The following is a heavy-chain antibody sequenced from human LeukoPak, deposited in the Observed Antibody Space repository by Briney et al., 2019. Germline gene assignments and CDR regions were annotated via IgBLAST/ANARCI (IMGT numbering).Heavy chain of an antibody. CDR2: INPNSGGT. CDR1: GYTFTGYY. D-gene: IGHD3-10*01. V-gene: IGHV1-2*02. J-gene: IGHJ6*02. Sequence: ASVKVSCKASGYTFTGYYMHWVRQAPGQGLEWMGWINPNSGGTNYAQKLQGRVTMTTDTSTSTAYTELRCLRSDDTAVYCCARDAPTVLYYYYGMDVWGQGTTVTVSS. CDR3: ARDAPTVLYYYYGMDV.